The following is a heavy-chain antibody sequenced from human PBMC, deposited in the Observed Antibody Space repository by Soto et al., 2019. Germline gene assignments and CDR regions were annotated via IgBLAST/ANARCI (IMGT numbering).Heavy chain of an antibody. CDR2: VNPIVSMS. D-gene: IGHD3-10*01. Sequence: QVQLVQSGAEVKRPGSSVKVSCKASGDTFNFYPINWVRQAPGLGLEWMGRVNPIVSMSNYAQKFQGRVTMTADKSTSTANMELSSLRSEDTAIYYCASSYGSGYRAFDYWGQGALVTVSS. CDR1: GDTFNFYP. CDR3: ASSYGSGYRAFDY. J-gene: IGHJ4*02. V-gene: IGHV1-69*02.